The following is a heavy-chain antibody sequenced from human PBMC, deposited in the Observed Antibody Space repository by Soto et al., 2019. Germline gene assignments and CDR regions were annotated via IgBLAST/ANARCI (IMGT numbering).Heavy chain of an antibody. J-gene: IGHJ4*02. CDR1: GYTFTSYD. V-gene: IGHV1-8*01. CDR3: ARMLGDYDILTCYYSDY. CDR2: MNPNSGNT. Sequence: ASVKVSCKASGYTFTSYDINWVRQATGQGLEWMGWMNPNSGNTGYAQKFQGRVTMTRNTSISTAYMELSSLRSEDTAVYYCARMLGDYDILTCYYSDYWGQGTLVTVSS. D-gene: IGHD3-9*01.